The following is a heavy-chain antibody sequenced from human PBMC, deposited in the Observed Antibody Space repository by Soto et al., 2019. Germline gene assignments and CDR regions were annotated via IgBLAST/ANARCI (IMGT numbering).Heavy chain of an antibody. CDR2: IDPSDSYT. V-gene: IGHV5-10-1*01. Sequence: EVQLVQSGAEVKKPGESLRISCKGSGYSFTSYWISWVRQMPGKGLEWMGRIDPSDSYTNYSPSFQGHVTISADKSISTAYLQWSSLKASDTAMYYCASLRPAAGDNDLTFDYWGQGTLVTVSS. CDR1: GYSFTSYW. CDR3: ASLRPAAGDNDLTFDY. D-gene: IGHD6-13*01. J-gene: IGHJ4*02.